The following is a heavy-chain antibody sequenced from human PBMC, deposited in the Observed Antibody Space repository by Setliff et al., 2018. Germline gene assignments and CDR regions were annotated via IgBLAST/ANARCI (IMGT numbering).Heavy chain of an antibody. Sequence: SETLSLTCTVPGGSVSSTSHYWGWIRQPPGKGVEWIGSVYYSGYTYYNPSLQSRVTISVDMSKNQFSLKLTSVTAADAAVYYCSSGDFTMTQEVLGPWGQGTLVTVSS. CDR1: GGSVSSTSHY. CDR2: VYYSGYT. J-gene: IGHJ5*02. D-gene: IGHD3-22*01. V-gene: IGHV4-39*07. CDR3: SSGDFTMTQEVLGP.